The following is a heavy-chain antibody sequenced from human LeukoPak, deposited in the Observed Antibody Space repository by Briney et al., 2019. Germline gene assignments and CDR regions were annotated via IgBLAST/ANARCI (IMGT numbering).Heavy chain of an antibody. J-gene: IGHJ6*03. CDR1: GYIFTSYG. CDR3: ARGAGPSPQLWLAPRYYYYMDV. V-gene: IGHV1-18*01. D-gene: IGHD5-18*01. Sequence: GASVKVSCKASGYIFTSYGISWVRQAPGQGLEWMGWISAYNGNTNYAQKLQGRVTMTTDTSTSTAYMELRSLRSDDTAVYYCARGAGPSPQLWLAPRYYYYMDVWGKGTTVTVSS. CDR2: ISAYNGNT.